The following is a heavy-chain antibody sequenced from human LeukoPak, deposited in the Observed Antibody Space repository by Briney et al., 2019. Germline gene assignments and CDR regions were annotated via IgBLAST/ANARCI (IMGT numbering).Heavy chain of an antibody. CDR1: GFTFSSYA. Sequence: PGASLRLSCAASGFTFSSYAMSWVRQAPGKGLEWVSTIRGSGGSTYYADSVKGRFTISRDNSKNTLYLQMNSRRAEDTAVYCCARDFYDSSGYTGAFDIWGQGTMVTVSS. CDR2: IRGSGGST. J-gene: IGHJ3*02. D-gene: IGHD3-22*01. CDR3: ARDFYDSSGYTGAFDI. V-gene: IGHV3-23*01.